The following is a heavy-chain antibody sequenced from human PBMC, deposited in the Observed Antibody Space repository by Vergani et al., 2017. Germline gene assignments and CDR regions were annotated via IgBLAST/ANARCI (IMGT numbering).Heavy chain of an antibody. V-gene: IGHV4-39*07. D-gene: IGHD6-13*01. J-gene: IGHJ4*02. CDR2: INHSGST. CDR3: ARTRRQLADY. CDR1: GGSISSGSYY. Sequence: QVQLQESGPGLVKPSQTLSLTCTVSGGSISSGSYYWSWIRQPPGKGLEWIGEINHSGSTNYNPSLKSRVTISVDTSKNQFSLKLSSVTAADTAVYYCARTRRQLADYWGQGTLVTVSS.